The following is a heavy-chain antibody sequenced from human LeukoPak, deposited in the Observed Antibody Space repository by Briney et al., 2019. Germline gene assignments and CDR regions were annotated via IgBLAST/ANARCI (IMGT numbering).Heavy chain of an antibody. CDR3: ARESGRSYYLNY. CDR1: GFTFISYW. D-gene: IGHD1-26*01. CDR2: IDNDGSST. J-gene: IGHJ4*02. V-gene: IGHV3-74*03. Sequence: GGSLRLSCAASGFTFISYWMHWVRQAPGKGLVWVARIDNDGSSTTYADSVKGRFTISRDNAKNTVYLHMNSLRAEDTAVYYCARESGRSYYLNYWGQGNLVTVSS.